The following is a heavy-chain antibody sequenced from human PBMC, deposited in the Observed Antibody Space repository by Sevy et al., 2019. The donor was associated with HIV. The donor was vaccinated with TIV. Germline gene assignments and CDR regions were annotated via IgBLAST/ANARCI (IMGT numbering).Heavy chain of an antibody. J-gene: IGHJ6*02. V-gene: IGHV3-21*01. CDR2: ISSSSSYI. D-gene: IGHD3-10*01. CDR1: GFTFSSYS. CDR3: ARDVGVTMVRGVISDYYYGMDV. Sequence: GGSLRLSCAASGFTFSSYSMNWVRQAPGKGLEWVSSISSSSSYIYYAGSVKGRFTISRDNAKNSLYLQMNSLRAEDTAVYYCARDVGVTMVRGVISDYYYGMDVWGQGTTVTVSS.